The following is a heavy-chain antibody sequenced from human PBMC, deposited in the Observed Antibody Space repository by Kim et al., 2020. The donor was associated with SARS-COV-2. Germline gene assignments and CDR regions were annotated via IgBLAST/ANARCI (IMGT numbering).Heavy chain of an antibody. V-gene: IGHV3-73*01. CDR2: AT. J-gene: IGHJ6*02. Sequence: ATAYDASVKGRFTISRDDSKNTAYLQMNSLKTEDTAVYYCTRPGGGRMDVGGQGTTVTVSS. D-gene: IGHD2-15*01. CDR3: TRPGGGRMDV.